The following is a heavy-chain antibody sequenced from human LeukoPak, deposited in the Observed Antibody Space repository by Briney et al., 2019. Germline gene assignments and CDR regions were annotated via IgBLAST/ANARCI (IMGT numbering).Heavy chain of an antibody. Sequence: GASVKVSCKASGYIFTGYYIHWVRQAPGQGLEWMGWINPNSGGTNYAQKFKGRITMTRDTSISTAYMELSRLTSDDTAVYYCARVAARDYYYGMDVWGQGTTVTVSS. D-gene: IGHD2-15*01. CDR2: INPNSGGT. V-gene: IGHV1-2*02. CDR1: GYIFTGYY. CDR3: ARVAARDYYYGMDV. J-gene: IGHJ6*02.